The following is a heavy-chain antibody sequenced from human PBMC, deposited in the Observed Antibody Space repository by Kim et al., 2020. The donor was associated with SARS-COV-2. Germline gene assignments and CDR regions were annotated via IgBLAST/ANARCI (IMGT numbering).Heavy chain of an antibody. CDR1: GGSFSGYY. Sequence: SETLSLTCAVYGGSFSGYYWSWIRQPPGKGLEWIGEINNSGSTNYNPSLKSRVTISVDTSKNQFSLKLSSVTAADTAVYYCASLVGARSNWGQGTLVTVSS. J-gene: IGHJ4*02. D-gene: IGHD1-26*01. V-gene: IGHV4-34*01. CDR3: ASLVGARSN. CDR2: INNSGST.